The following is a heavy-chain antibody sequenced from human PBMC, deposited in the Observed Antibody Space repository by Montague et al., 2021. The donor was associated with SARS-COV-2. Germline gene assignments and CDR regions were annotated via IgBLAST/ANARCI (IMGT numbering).Heavy chain of an antibody. CDR1: GGSISSYY. V-gene: IGHV4-59*12. CDR3: AKLLWFRGGFDY. Sequence: SETLSLTCTVSGGSISSYYWSWIRQPPGKGLEWTGYIYYSGSTNYNPSLKSRVTISVDTSKNQFSLKLSSVTAADTAVYYCAKLLWFRGGFDYWGQGTLVTVSS. J-gene: IGHJ4*02. CDR2: IYYSGST. D-gene: IGHD3-10*01.